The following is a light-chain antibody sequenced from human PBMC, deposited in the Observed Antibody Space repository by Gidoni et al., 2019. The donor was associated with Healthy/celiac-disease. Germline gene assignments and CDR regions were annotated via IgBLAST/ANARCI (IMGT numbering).Light chain of an antibody. V-gene: IGLV2-23*01. CDR2: EGS. Sequence: QSALTQPASVSGSPGQSITISCPGTSSDVGSYNLVSWHHQHPGKAPNLMIYEGSKRPSGVSNRFSGSKSGNTASLTISGLQAEDEADYYCCSYAGSSTFVFGTGTKVTVL. CDR3: CSYAGSSTFV. J-gene: IGLJ1*01. CDR1: SSDVGSYNL.